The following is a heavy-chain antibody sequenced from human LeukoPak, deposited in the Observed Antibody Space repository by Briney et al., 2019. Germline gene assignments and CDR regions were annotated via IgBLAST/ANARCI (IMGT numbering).Heavy chain of an antibody. D-gene: IGHD3-22*01. CDR3: ARSNNYYESRGYYAKTRRDFDH. CDR1: GYSFTSYF. Sequence: ASVKVSCKACGYSFTSYFMHWVRQAPGQGLEWMGIINPSGGRNSYAQKFQGRVTMTRATSTSTVYMELSSLRSEDTAVYYCARSNNYYESRGYYAKTRRDFDHWGQGTLVTVSS. CDR2: INPSGGRN. J-gene: IGHJ4*02. V-gene: IGHV1-46*01.